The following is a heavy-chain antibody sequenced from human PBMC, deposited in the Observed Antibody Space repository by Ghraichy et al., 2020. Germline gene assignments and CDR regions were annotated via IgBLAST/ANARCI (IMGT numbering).Heavy chain of an antibody. Sequence: GGSLRLSCAASGFTFSSYWMSWVRQAPGKGLEWVANIKQDGSEKYYVDSVKGRFTISRDNAKNSLYLQMNSLRAEDTAVYYCARPISGSGWSYYFDYWGQGTLVTVSS. V-gene: IGHV3-7*01. CDR2: IKQDGSEK. CDR3: ARPISGSGWSYYFDY. D-gene: IGHD6-19*01. J-gene: IGHJ4*02. CDR1: GFTFSSYW.